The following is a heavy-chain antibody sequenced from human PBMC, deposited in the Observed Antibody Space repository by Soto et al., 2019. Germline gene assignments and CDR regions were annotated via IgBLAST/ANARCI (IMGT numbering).Heavy chain of an antibody. J-gene: IGHJ5*02. V-gene: IGHV3-15*07. Sequence: RSLRLSCVGSGFTFNNAWMNWVRQAPGKGLEWVGLIKSETDGGTTDYVAPVKGRFTISRDDSKNTLYLQLNSLETEDTALYYCETEYDDSSGLVTWGRGTLVTVSS. D-gene: IGHD3-22*01. CDR1: GFTFNNAW. CDR2: IKSETDGGTT. CDR3: ETEYDDSSGLVT.